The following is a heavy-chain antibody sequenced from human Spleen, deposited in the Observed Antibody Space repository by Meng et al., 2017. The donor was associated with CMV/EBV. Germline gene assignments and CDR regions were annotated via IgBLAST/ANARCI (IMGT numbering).Heavy chain of an antibody. D-gene: IGHD6-19*01. Sequence: CAASGFTFSSYNMNWVRQAPGKGLEWVSSISSSSSYIYYADSVKGRFTISRDNAKNSLYLQMNSLRAEDTAVYYCAREIAVAACFDYWGQGTLVTVSS. CDR2: ISSSSSYI. V-gene: IGHV3-21*01. CDR3: AREIAVAACFDY. CDR1: GFTFSSYN. J-gene: IGHJ4*02.